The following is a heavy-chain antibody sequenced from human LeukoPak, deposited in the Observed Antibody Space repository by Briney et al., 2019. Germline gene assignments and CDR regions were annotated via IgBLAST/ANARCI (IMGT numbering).Heavy chain of an antibody. CDR3: ARDGTLPLFDY. J-gene: IGHJ4*02. V-gene: IGHV3-23*01. Sequence: GGSLRLSCAASGFTFSIFAMSWVRRAPGKGLEWVSAISSSGGSTYYTDSVKGRFTISRDNSKNTLYLEMNSLRAEDTAVYYCARDGTLPLFDYWGQGTLVTVSS. D-gene: IGHD3-16*01. CDR1: GFTFSIFA. CDR2: ISSSGGST.